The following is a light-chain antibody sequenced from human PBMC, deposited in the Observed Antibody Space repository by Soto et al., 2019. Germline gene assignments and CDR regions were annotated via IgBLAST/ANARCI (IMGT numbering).Light chain of an antibody. Sequence: QSVLTQSPSASASLGASVKLTCTLSSGHTTYAIAWHQQQPEKGPRFLMKLDSDGSQIKGDGIPDRFSGSSSGAERYLTISSLQSEDEADYYCQTGGTGGVFGGGTQLTVL. J-gene: IGLJ3*02. CDR2: LDSDGSQ. V-gene: IGLV4-69*01. CDR3: QTGGTGGV. CDR1: SGHTTYA.